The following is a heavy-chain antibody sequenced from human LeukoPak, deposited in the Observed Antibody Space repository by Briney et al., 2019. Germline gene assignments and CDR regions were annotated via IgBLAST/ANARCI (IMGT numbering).Heavy chain of an antibody. D-gene: IGHD3-9*01. V-gene: IGHV1-18*01. CDR1: GYTFTSYG. J-gene: IGHJ3*02. CDR3: ARVSFDWPPDAFDI. CDR2: ISDYNGNT. Sequence: ASVKVSCKASGYTFTSYGISWVRQAPGEGLEWMGWISDYNGNTNYAQKLQGRVTMTTDTSTSTAYMELRSLRSDDTAVYYCARVSFDWPPDAFDIWGQGTMVTVSS.